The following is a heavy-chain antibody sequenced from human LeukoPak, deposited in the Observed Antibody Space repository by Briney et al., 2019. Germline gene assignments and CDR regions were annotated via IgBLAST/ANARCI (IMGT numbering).Heavy chain of an antibody. CDR2: IDYSGST. Sequence: SETLSLTCTVSGGSISSYYWGWIRQPPGKGLEWIGSIDYSGSTYYNPSLKSRVTISVDTSKNQFSLNLSSVTAADTAVYYCARTITVIKRYFDFWGQGTLVTVSS. D-gene: IGHD3-22*01. V-gene: IGHV4-39*01. CDR3: ARTITVIKRYFDF. CDR1: GGSISSYY. J-gene: IGHJ4*02.